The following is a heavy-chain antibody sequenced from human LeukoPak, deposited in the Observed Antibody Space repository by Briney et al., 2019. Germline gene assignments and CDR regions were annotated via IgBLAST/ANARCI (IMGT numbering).Heavy chain of an antibody. CDR1: GYTFTSYA. CDR3: ARPLAVAGFDY. J-gene: IGHJ4*02. V-gene: IGHV1-3*01. Sequence: ASVKVSCKASGYTFTSYAMHWVRQAPGQRLEWMGWINAGTAITKYSQKFQDRVTISRDTSARTVYMELNSLRFEDTALYYCARPLAVAGFDYWGQGTLVTVSS. D-gene: IGHD6-19*01. CDR2: INAGTAIT.